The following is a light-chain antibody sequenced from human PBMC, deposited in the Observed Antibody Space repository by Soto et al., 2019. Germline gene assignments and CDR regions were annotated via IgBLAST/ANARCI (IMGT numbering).Light chain of an antibody. J-gene: IGKJ4*01. CDR1: QSVSSSY. CDR3: QQYGSPLT. V-gene: IGKV3-20*01. Sequence: EIVLTQSPGTLSLSPGERATLSCKASQSVSSSYLAWYQQKPGQAPRLLIYGASSRATGIPDRFSGSGSGTDFTLTISRLEPEDVAVYYWQQYGSPLTFGGGTKVEIK. CDR2: GAS.